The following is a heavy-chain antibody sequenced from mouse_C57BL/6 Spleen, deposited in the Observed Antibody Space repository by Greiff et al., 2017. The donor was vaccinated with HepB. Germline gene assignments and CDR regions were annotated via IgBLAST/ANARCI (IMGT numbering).Heavy chain of an antibody. J-gene: IGHJ2*01. CDR1: GYTFTSYW. Sequence: QVQLQQPGAELVKPGASVKMSCKASGYTFTSYWITWVKQRPGQGLEWIGDIYPRSGSTNYNEKFKSKATLTVDTSSSTAYMQLSSLTSEDSAVYYCARFSNYVLYYFDYWGQGTTLTVSS. CDR2: IYPRSGST. D-gene: IGHD2-5*01. CDR3: ARFSNYVLYYFDY. V-gene: IGHV1-55*01.